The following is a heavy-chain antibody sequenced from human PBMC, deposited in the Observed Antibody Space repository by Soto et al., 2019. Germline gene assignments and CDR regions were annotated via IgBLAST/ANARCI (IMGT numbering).Heavy chain of an antibody. CDR2: IIPIFGTA. CDR3: ARERDGYNRPALFDY. Sequence: QVQLVQSGAEVTKPGSSVKVSCKASGGTFSSYAISWVRQAPGQGLEWMGGIIPIFGTANYAQKFQGRVTITADESTCTAYMERSRLRAEDTAVYYCARERDGYNRPALFDYWGQRTLVTVSS. CDR1: GGTFSSYA. V-gene: IGHV1-69*01. D-gene: IGHD5-12*01. J-gene: IGHJ4*02.